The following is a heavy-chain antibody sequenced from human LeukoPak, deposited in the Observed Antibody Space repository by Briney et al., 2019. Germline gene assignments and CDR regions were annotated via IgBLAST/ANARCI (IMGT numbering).Heavy chain of an antibody. CDR1: GFTVSSNY. V-gene: IGHV3-53*01. Sequence: GGSLRLSCEASGFTVSSNYMSWVRQAPGKGLEWVSVIYSGGSTYYADSVKGRFTISRDNSKNTLYLQMNSLRAEDMAVYYCAREMRDILTGHYPYFDYWGQGTLVTVSS. CDR3: AREMRDILTGHYPYFDY. D-gene: IGHD3-9*01. J-gene: IGHJ4*02. CDR2: IYSGGST.